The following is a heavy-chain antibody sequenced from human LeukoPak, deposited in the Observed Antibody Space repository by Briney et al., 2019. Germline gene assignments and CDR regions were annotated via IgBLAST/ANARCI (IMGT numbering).Heavy chain of an antibody. J-gene: IGHJ5*02. CDR3: ARSTRGKYASWFDP. D-gene: IGHD1-26*01. CDR1: GGSISTYY. Sequence: SETLSLTCPVSGGSISTYYWGWIRQPAGKGLEWIGRIYSNGSTNYNPSLKSRVTMSVDTSKNQFSLKLTSVTAADTAVYYCARSTRGKYASWFDPWGQGTLVTVSS. V-gene: IGHV4-4*07. CDR2: IYSNGST.